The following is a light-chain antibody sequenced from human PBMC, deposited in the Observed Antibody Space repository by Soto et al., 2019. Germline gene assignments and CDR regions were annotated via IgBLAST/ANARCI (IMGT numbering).Light chain of an antibody. J-gene: IGKJ1*01. Sequence: DIQMTRSPSTLSGSVGDRVTLNCRASQSISSWVAWYQQKPGKAPKFLIYGASGLQSGVPSRFSGSASGTDFTLTINSLQPEDFATYYCQQSFTSSRTFGQGTKVDIK. CDR2: GAS. V-gene: IGKV1-39*01. CDR1: QSISSW. CDR3: QQSFTSSRT.